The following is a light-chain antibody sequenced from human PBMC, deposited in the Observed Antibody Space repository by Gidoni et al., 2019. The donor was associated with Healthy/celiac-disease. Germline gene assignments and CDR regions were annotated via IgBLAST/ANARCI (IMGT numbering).Light chain of an antibody. CDR3: QSADSSGTYVV. CDR2: KDS. J-gene: IGLJ2*01. Sequence: SFELTQPPPVYVSHGQTARITCSGDALPKQYAYWYQQKPGQAPVLVIYKDSERPSGIPERFSGSSSGTTVTLTISGVQAEDEADYYCQSADSSGTYVVFGGGTKLTVL. CDR1: ALPKQY. V-gene: IGLV3-25*03.